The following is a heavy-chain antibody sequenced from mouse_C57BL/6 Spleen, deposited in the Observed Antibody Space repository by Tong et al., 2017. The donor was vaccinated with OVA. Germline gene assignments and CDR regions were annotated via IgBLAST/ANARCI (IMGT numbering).Heavy chain of an antibody. Sequence: EVQLQESGGGLVQPGGSLKLSCAASGFTFSDYGMHWVRQAPEKGLEWVAYISSGSSTIYYADTVKGRFTISRDNAKNTLFLQMTSLRSEDTAMYYCARFHYYGSSSYAMDYWGQGTSVTVSS. CDR1: GFTFSDYG. D-gene: IGHD1-1*01. J-gene: IGHJ4*01. CDR3: ARFHYYGSSSYAMDY. V-gene: IGHV5-17*01. CDR2: ISSGSSTI.